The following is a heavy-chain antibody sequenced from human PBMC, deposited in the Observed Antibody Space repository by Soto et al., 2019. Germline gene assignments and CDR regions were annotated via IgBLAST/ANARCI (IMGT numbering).Heavy chain of an antibody. D-gene: IGHD2-2*01. J-gene: IGHJ5*02. V-gene: IGHV4-30-2*01. CDR2: IYHSGST. CDR1: GGSISSGGYS. Sequence: QLQLQESGSGRVKPSQTLSLTCAVSGGSISSGGYSWSWIRQPPGKALEWIGYIYHSGSTYYNPSLKSRVTISVDRSKNQFSLKLSSVTAADTAVYYCARVPDRWGQGTLVTVSS. CDR3: ARVPDR.